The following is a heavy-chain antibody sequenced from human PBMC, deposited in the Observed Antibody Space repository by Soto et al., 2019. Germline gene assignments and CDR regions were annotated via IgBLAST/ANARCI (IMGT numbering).Heavy chain of an antibody. CDR1: GYTFTNYG. CDR2: SYNGVT. CDR3: ARVQSYDSSRYPGDYFDY. J-gene: IGHJ4*02. Sequence: ASVKVSCKASGYTFTNYGISWVRQAPGQGPEWMGGSYNGVTNYAQNLQGRVTMTTDTSTSTAYMELGSLRAEDTAVYYCARVQSYDSSRYPGDYFDYWGQGTLVTVSS. V-gene: IGHV1-18*01. D-gene: IGHD3-22*01.